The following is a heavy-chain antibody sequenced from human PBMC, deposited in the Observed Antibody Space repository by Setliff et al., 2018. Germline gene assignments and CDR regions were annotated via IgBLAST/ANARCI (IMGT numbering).Heavy chain of an antibody. CDR1: GGTFSSYA. CDR3: ASDGQGNYNFWSGSYYYYGMDV. V-gene: IGHV1-69*05. CDR2: IIPIFGTA. Sequence: SVKVSCKASGGTFSSYAISWVRQAPGQGLEWMGRIIPIFGTANYAQKLQGRVTMTTDTSTSTAYMELRSLRSDDTAVYYCASDGQGNYNFWSGSYYYYGMDVWGQGTTVTAP. D-gene: IGHD3-3*01. J-gene: IGHJ6*02.